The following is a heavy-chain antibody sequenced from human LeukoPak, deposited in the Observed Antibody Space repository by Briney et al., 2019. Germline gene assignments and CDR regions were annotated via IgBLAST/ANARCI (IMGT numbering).Heavy chain of an antibody. V-gene: IGHV3-66*01. CDR2: IYSGGST. CDR1: GFTFRCYW. CDR3: ASTVVVITYGAFDI. J-gene: IGHJ3*02. D-gene: IGHD3-22*01. Sequence: GGSLRLSCAASGFTFRCYWMTWVRQAPGKGLEWVSVIYSGGSTYYADSVKGRFTISRDNSKNTLYLQMNSLRAEDTAVYYCASTVVVITYGAFDIWGQGTMVTVSS.